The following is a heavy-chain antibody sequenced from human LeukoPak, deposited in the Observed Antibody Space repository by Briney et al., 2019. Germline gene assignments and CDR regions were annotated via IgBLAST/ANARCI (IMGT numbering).Heavy chain of an antibody. CDR2: IKSKTDGGTT. J-gene: IGHJ4*02. Sequence: WIRQAPGKGLEWVGRIKSKTDGGTTDYAAPVKGRFTISRDDSKNTLYLQMNSLITEDTAVYYCTTERLVFDYWGQGTLVTVSS. CDR3: TTERLVFDY. V-gene: IGHV3-15*01.